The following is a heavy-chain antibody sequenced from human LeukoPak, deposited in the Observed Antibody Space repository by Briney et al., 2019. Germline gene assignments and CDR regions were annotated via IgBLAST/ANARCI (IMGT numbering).Heavy chain of an antibody. Sequence: SETLSLACTVSGGSISSYYWSWIRQPPRKGLEWIGSIYYSGSTYYNPSLKSRVTISVDTSKNQFSLKLSSVTAADTAVYYCARPSGSYYLLPHDYWGQGTLVTVSS. CDR3: ARPSGSYYLLPHDY. V-gene: IGHV4-59*05. D-gene: IGHD1-26*01. J-gene: IGHJ4*02. CDR1: GGSISSYY. CDR2: IYYSGST.